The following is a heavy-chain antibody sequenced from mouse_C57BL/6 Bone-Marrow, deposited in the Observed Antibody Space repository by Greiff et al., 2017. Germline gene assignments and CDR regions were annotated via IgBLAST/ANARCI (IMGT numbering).Heavy chain of an antibody. CDR2: IHPNSGST. Sequence: VQLQQPGAELVKPGASVKLSCKASGYTFTSYWMHWVKQRPGQGLEWIGMIHPNSGSTNYNEKFKSKATLTVDKSSSTAYMQLSSLTSDDSAVYYCARRWVRRKYFFDYWGQGTTLTVSS. CDR3: ARRWVRRKYFFDY. V-gene: IGHV1-64*01. J-gene: IGHJ2*01. CDR1: GYTFTSYW. D-gene: IGHD2-14*01.